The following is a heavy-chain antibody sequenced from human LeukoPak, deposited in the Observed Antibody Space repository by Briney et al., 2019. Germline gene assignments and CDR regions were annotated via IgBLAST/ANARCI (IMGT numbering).Heavy chain of an antibody. D-gene: IGHD3-10*01. CDR3: ARQRITMVRGVRGYFDY. CDR1: GGSISSYY. Sequence: PSQTLSLTCTVSGGSISSYYWSWIRQPPGKGLEWIGYIYYSGSTNYNPSLKSRVTISVDTSKNQFSLKLSSVTAADTAVYYCARQRITMVRGVRGYFDYWGQGTLVTVSS. CDR2: IYYSGST. J-gene: IGHJ4*02. V-gene: IGHV4-59*08.